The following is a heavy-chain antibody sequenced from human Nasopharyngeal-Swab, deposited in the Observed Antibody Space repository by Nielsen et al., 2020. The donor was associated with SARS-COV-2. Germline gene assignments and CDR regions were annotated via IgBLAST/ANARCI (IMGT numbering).Heavy chain of an antibody. Sequence: SETLSLTCTVSGGSISCYYWSWIRQPPGKGLEWIGYIYYSGSTNYNPSLKSRVTISVDTSKNQFSLKLSSVTAADTAVYYCAREGYSSSSLYYYYYYMDVWGKGTTVTVSS. J-gene: IGHJ6*03. CDR2: IYYSGST. CDR3: AREGYSSSSLYYYYYYMDV. CDR1: GGSISCYY. V-gene: IGHV4-59*01. D-gene: IGHD6-6*01.